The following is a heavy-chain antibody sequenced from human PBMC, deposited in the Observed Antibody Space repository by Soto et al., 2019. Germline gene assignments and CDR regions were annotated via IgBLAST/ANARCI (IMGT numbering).Heavy chain of an antibody. Sequence: EALLVESGGAVVQPGGSLRLSCAASGFNFDDNTMHWVRQAPGKGLEWVSLVGWDGGSTYYADSVKGRFTISRDNRKKSLYLQMSSLRTEDTASYYCAKEKVYFGTEHYGLDVWGQGTTVTVSS. CDR2: VGWDGGST. D-gene: IGHD3-10*01. CDR1: GFNFDDNT. J-gene: IGHJ6*02. CDR3: AKEKVYFGTEHYGLDV. V-gene: IGHV3-43*01.